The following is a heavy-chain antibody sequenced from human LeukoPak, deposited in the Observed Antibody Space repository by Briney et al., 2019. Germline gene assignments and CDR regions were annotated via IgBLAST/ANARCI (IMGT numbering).Heavy chain of an antibody. CDR1: GGSISNTAYH. J-gene: IGHJ3*01. V-gene: IGHV4-39*07. CDR2: IYYSGTA. CDR3: ATDGGGGSHLN. Sequence: PSETLSLTCTVSGGSISNTAYHWGWIRQPPGQGLEWIASIYYSGTAYYKPSLRSRVTISIDTSKNQFSLKVTSLTAADTAVYYCATDGGGGSHLNWGQGTLVTVSS. D-gene: IGHD1-26*01.